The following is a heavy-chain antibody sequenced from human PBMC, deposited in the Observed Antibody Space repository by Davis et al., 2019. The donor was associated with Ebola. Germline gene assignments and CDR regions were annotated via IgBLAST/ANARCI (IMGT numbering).Heavy chain of an antibody. D-gene: IGHD6-19*01. J-gene: IGHJ5*02. CDR2: MFYSGTT. V-gene: IGHV4-30-4*01. CDR3: ARVYSSGWYGWFDP. Sequence: MPSETLSLTCTVSGGSISSGGYYWSWIRQPPGKGLEWIAYMFYSGTTNYNPSLQSRVIISVDTSKNQFSLKLSSVTAADTAVYYCARVYSSGWYGWFDPWGPGTLVTVSA. CDR1: GGSISSGGYY.